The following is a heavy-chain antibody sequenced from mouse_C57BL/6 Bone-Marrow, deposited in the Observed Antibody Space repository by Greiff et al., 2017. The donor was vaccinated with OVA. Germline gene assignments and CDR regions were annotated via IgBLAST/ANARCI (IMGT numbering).Heavy chain of an antibody. D-gene: IGHD2-4*01. V-gene: IGHV1-69*01. J-gene: IGHJ2*01. Sequence: VQLQQPGAELVMPGASVKLSCKASGYTFTSYWMHWVKQRPGQGLEWIGEIDPSDSYTNYNQKFKGKSTLTVDKSSSTASMQLSSLTSEDSAVYYCARSEGLPYFDYWGQGTTLTVSS. CDR1: GYTFTSYW. CDR3: ARSEGLPYFDY. CDR2: IDPSDSYT.